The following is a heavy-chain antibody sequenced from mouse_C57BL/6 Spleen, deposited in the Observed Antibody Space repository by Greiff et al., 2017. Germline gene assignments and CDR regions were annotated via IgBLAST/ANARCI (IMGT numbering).Heavy chain of an antibody. CDR1: GYTFTSYW. CDR2: IHPNSGST. J-gene: IGHJ2*01. CDR3: ARRSVVAEGWDY. D-gene: IGHD1-1*01. Sequence: QVQLQQSGAELVKPGASVKLSCKASGYTFTSYWMHWVKQRPGQGLEWIGMIHPNSGSTNYNEKFKSKATLTVDKSSSTAYMQLSSLTSEDSAVYYCARRSVVAEGWDYWGQDTTLTVSS. V-gene: IGHV1-64*01.